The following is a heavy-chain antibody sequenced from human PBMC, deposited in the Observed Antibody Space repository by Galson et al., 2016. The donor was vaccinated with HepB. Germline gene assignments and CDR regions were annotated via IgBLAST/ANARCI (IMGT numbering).Heavy chain of an antibody. Sequence: SLRLSCAASGFTFSRYAMHWVRQAPGKGLEWVAFISSDGSSKYYEHSVKGRFTISRDDSKTTLYLQMNSLRPEDSALYYCARIPLTSGFDYWGQGTLVTVSS. D-gene: IGHD2-2*01. CDR1: GFTFSRYA. CDR2: ISSDGSSK. CDR3: ARIPLTSGFDY. V-gene: IGHV3-30*04. J-gene: IGHJ4*02.